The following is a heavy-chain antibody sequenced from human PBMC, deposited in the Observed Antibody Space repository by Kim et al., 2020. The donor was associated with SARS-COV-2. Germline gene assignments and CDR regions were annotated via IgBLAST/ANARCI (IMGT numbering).Heavy chain of an antibody. CDR1: GFTFSSYE. V-gene: IGHV3-48*03. D-gene: IGHD3-10*01. Sequence: GGSLRLSCAASGFTFSSYEMNWVRQAPGKGLEWVSYISSSGSTIYYADSVKGRFTISRDNAKNSLYLQMNSLRAEDTAVYYCASAHPSRVTMVRGVTGGRYLDYWGQGTLVTVSS. J-gene: IGHJ4*02. CDR2: ISSSGSTI. CDR3: ASAHPSRVTMVRGVTGGRYLDY.